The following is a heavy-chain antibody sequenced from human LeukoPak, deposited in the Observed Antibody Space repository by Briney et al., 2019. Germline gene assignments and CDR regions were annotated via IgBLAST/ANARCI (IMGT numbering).Heavy chain of an antibody. CDR2: IHPGNSDT. V-gene: IGHV5-51*01. CDR3: VRANTIVTPAYDP. Sequence: GESLKISCNSSGYSFNHYWFGWVRQMPGKGLEWMGTIHPGNSDTRYSPSFQGQVTISADNSISTAYLQWSSLKASDTALYYCVRANTIVTPAYDPWGQGTLVTVSS. CDR1: GYSFNHYW. D-gene: IGHD4-23*01. J-gene: IGHJ5*02.